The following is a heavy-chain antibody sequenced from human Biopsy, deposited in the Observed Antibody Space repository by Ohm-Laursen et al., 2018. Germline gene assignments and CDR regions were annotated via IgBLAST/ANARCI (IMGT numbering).Heavy chain of an antibody. CDR3: ARGLDPRIVQYYFDL. CDR1: GVSINGGRYY. D-gene: IGHD6-6*01. CDR2: IFYSANT. Sequence: SQTLSLTCAASGVSINGGRYYWNWIRHHPGKGLEWIGNIFYSANTYYNPSLKSRVTISVDTSKNQFSLKLSSVTAADTAVYYCARGLDPRIVQYYFDLWGQGTLVSVSS. V-gene: IGHV4-31*11. J-gene: IGHJ4*02.